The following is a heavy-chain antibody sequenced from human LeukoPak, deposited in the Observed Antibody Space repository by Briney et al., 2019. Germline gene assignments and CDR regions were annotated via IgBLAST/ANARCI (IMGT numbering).Heavy chain of an antibody. D-gene: IGHD3-22*01. Sequence: SETLSLTCTVSGGSISDDYWSWIRQPPGKGLEWIGYTSTSGSTFYNPSLTSRVTISVDTSNNYFSLRLSSVTAADTAVYYCARRHYDSSGFYYYFDYWGQGTLVTVSS. CDR2: TSTSGST. J-gene: IGHJ4*02. CDR1: GGSISDDY. V-gene: IGHV4-4*09. CDR3: ARRHYDSSGFYYYFDY.